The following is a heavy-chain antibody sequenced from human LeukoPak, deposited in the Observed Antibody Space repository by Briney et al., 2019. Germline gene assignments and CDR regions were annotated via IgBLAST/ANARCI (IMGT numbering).Heavy chain of an antibody. CDR1: GYTFTSYG. Sequence: ASVKVSCKASGYTFTSYGINWVRQAPGQGLEWMGWISPYNGNTNYARNLQGRVTMTTDTSTRTAYMEVRGLRSDDTAVYYCARDVAPGTASRDDAFDIWGQGTMVTVSS. CDR2: ISPYNGNT. V-gene: IGHV1-18*01. CDR3: ARDVAPGTASRDDAFDI. J-gene: IGHJ3*02. D-gene: IGHD3-10*01.